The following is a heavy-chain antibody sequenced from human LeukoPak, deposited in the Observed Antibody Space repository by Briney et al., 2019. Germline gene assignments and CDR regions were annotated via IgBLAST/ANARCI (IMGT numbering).Heavy chain of an antibody. CDR1: GGSFSGYY. Sequence: SETLSPTCAVYGGSFSGYYWSWIRQPPGKGLEWIGEINHSGSTNYNPSLKSRVTISVDTSKNQFSLKLSSVTAADTAVYYCARNTGYYDSSGYALYPGPFDPWGQGTLVTVSS. D-gene: IGHD3-22*01. CDR3: ARNTGYYDSSGYALYPGPFDP. V-gene: IGHV4-34*01. CDR2: INHSGST. J-gene: IGHJ5*02.